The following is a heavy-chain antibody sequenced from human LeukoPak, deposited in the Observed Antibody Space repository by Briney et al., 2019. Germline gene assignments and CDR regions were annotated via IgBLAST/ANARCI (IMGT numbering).Heavy chain of an antibody. J-gene: IGHJ6*02. V-gene: IGHV3-30*18. Sequence: GGSLRLSCAAPGFTFSSYGMHWVRQAPGKGLEWVAVISYDGSNKYYADSVKGRFTISRDNSKNTLYLQMNSLRAEDTAVYYCAKERVVVPAAIDGMDVWGQGTTVTVSS. CDR2: ISYDGSNK. CDR1: GFTFSSYG. D-gene: IGHD2-2*01. CDR3: AKERVVVPAAIDGMDV.